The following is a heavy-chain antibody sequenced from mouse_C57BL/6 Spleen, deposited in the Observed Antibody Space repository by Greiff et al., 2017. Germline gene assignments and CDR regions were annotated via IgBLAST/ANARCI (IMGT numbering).Heavy chain of an antibody. D-gene: IGHD1-1*01. CDR1: GYTFTDYY. Sequence: EVQLQQSGPELVKPGASVKISCKASGYTFTDYYMNWVKQSNGKSLEWIGDINPNNGGTSYNQKFKGKATLTVDKSSSTAYMELRSLTSEYSAVYYCARRYYGTCFAYWGQGTLVTVSA. V-gene: IGHV1-26*01. J-gene: IGHJ3*01. CDR3: ARRYYGTCFAY. CDR2: INPNNGGT.